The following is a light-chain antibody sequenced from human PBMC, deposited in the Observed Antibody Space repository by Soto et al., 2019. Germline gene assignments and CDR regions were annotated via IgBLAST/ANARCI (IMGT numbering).Light chain of an antibody. J-gene: IGKJ4*01. CDR1: QGISSN. CDR3: QQLNSYPLT. V-gene: IGKV1-9*01. CDR2: AAS. Sequence: DIQLTQSPSFLSASVGDRVTITCRASQGISSNLAWYQQKPGKAPKLLIYAASTLQSGVPSRFSGSGSGTEFTLSISSLQPEDFATYDCQQLNSYPLTFGGGTKVEIK.